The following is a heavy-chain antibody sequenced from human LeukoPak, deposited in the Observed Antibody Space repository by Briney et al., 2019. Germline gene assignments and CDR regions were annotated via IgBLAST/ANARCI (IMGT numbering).Heavy chain of an antibody. CDR1: GGSISSSSYY. J-gene: IGHJ6*02. V-gene: IGHV4-39*07. CDR3: ARVDRYDILSGYYYYGMDV. CDR2: IYYSGST. D-gene: IGHD3-9*01. Sequence: SETLSLTCTVSGGSISSSSYYWGWIRQPPGKGLEWIGSIYYSGSTYYNPSLKSRVTISVDTSKNQFSLKLSSVTAADTAVYYCARVDRYDILSGYYYYGMDVWGQGTTVTVSS.